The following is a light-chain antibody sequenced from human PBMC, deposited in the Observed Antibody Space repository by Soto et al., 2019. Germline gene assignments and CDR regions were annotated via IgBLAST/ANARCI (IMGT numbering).Light chain of an antibody. V-gene: IGLV2-14*01. CDR2: DVS. CDR3: SSYTSSGTLV. CDR1: SSDVGGYNY. Sequence: QSALTQPASVSGSPGQSITISCTGTSSDVGGYNYVSWYQQHPGKAPKLMIYDVSNRPSGVSNRFSGSKSGNTASLTISGLKAEDEGDYYCSSYTSSGTLVFGGGTKVTVL. J-gene: IGLJ2*01.